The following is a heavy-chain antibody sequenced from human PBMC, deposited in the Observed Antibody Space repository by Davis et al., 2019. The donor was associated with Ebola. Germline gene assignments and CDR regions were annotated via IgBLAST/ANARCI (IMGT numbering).Heavy chain of an antibody. V-gene: IGHV3-9*01. Sequence: SLKISCAASGFTFDNYAMHWVRQAPGKGLEWVSGISWNSGSTGYADSVKGRFTISRDNAQNPLYLQMNSLRAEDTALYYCAKDIGALPYSSPFDYWGQGTLVTVSS. J-gene: IGHJ4*02. CDR3: AKDIGALPYSSPFDY. D-gene: IGHD6-13*01. CDR2: ISWNSGST. CDR1: GFTFDNYA.